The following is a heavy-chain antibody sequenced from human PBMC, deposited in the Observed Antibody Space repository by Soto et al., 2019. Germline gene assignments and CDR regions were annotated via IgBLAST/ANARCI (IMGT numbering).Heavy chain of an antibody. J-gene: IGHJ6*03. CDR3: AKVGVIAPTQHYDYMDV. CDR2: ISGSGGST. D-gene: IGHD2-21*01. CDR1: GFTFSSDA. V-gene: IGHV3-23*01. Sequence: GGSLRLACAASGFTFSSDAMSWVRPAPGKGLGWVSAISGSGGSTYYADSVKGRFTISIDNSTNTLDLQMNSLRAEAKAVYYCAKVGVIAPTQHYDYMDVWGKGTTVTVSS.